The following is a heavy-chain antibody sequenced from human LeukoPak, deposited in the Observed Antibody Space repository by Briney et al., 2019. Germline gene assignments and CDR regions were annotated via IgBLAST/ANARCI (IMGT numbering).Heavy chain of an antibody. CDR3: ARAGDYYDSSGPLDY. J-gene: IGHJ4*02. V-gene: IGHV1-2*02. CDR2: INPNSGGT. Sequence: ASVKVSCEASGYTFTGYYMHWVRQAPGQGLEWMGWINPNSGGTNYAQKFQGRVTMTRDTSISTAYMELSRLRSDDTAVYYCARAGDYYDSSGPLDYWGQGTLVTVSS. CDR1: GYTFTGYY. D-gene: IGHD3-22*01.